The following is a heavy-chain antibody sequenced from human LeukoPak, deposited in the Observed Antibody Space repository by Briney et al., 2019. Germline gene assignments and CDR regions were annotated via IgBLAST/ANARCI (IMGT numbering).Heavy chain of an antibody. CDR2: IYSGGST. J-gene: IGHJ6*03. CDR1: GFTVSSNY. V-gene: IGHV3-53*01. Sequence: GSLRLSCTVSGFTVSSNYMSWVRQAPGKGLEWVSVIYSGGSTYYADSVKGRFTISRDNSKNTLYLQMNSLRAEDTAVYYCARVSSGWYDGYYYYMDVWGKGTTVTISS. D-gene: IGHD6-19*01. CDR3: ARVSSGWYDGYYYYMDV.